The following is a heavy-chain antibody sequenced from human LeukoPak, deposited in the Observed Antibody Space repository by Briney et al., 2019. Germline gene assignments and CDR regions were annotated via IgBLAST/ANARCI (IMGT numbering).Heavy chain of an antibody. Sequence: SETLSLTCTVSGGSISSSSYYWGWIRQPPGKGLEWIGSIYYSGSTYYNPSLKSRVTISVDTPKNQFSLKLSSVTAADTAVYYCTRQGSLGTSGYDYWGQGTLVTVSS. J-gene: IGHJ4*02. V-gene: IGHV4-39*01. CDR1: GGSISSSSYY. D-gene: IGHD1-7*01. CDR3: TRQGSLGTSGYDY. CDR2: IYYSGST.